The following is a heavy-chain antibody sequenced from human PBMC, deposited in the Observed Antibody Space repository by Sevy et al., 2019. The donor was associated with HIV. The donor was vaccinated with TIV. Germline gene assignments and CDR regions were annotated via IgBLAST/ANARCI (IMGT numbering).Heavy chain of an antibody. D-gene: IGHD3-22*01. V-gene: IGHV3-21*01. CDR1: GFTFNVYS. Sequence: GGSLRLSCAASGFTFNVYSMNWVRQAPGKGLEWVSSITSSFSINYADSVKGRFTISRDNAKNSLYLQMNSLRADDTAVCYCVQEIGAKNHVWGQGTTVTVSS. CDR2: ITSSFSI. J-gene: IGHJ6*02. CDR3: VQEIGAKNHV.